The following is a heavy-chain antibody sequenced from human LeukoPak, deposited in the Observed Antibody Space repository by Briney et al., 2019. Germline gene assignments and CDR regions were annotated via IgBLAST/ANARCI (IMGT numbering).Heavy chain of an antibody. V-gene: IGHV3-53*01. CDR2: IHSGGST. D-gene: IGHD6-19*01. CDR3: AKVSGNSYYYFDS. Sequence: GGSLRLSCAASGFTVSSNYMSWVRQAPGKGLEWVSVIHSGGSTHYADSVKGRFTISRDNSKNTLFLQVDSLRADDTAVYYCAKVSGNSYYYFDSWGQGSLVTVSS. CDR1: GFTVSSNY. J-gene: IGHJ4*02.